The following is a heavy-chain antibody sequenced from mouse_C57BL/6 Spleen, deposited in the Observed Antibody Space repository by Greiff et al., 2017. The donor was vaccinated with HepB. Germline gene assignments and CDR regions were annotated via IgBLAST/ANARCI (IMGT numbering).Heavy chain of an antibody. V-gene: IGHV5-16*01. J-gene: IGHJ1*03. D-gene: IGHD1-1*01. CDR3: ARDRGYYYGSSYPYWYFDV. CDR1: GFTFSDYY. CDR2: INYDGSST. Sequence: EVKVVESEGGLVQPGSSMKLSCTASGFTFSDYYMAWVRQVPEKGLEWVANINYDGSSTYYLDSLKSRFIISRDNAKNILYLQMSSLKSEDTATYYCARDRGYYYGSSYPYWYFDVWGTGTTVTVSS.